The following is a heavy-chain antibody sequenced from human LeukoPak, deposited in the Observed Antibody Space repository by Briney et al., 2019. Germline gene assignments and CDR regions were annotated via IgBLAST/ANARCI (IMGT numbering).Heavy chain of an antibody. Sequence: GGSLRLSCAASGLTFSSYGMHWVRQAPGKGLEWVAFIRYDGSNKYYADSVKGRFTISRDNSKNTLYLQMNSLRPEDTAVYYCAGVEGGDWFDPWGQGTLVTVSS. V-gene: IGHV3-30*02. J-gene: IGHJ5*02. CDR3: AGVEGGDWFDP. D-gene: IGHD3-16*01. CDR1: GLTFSSYG. CDR2: IRYDGSNK.